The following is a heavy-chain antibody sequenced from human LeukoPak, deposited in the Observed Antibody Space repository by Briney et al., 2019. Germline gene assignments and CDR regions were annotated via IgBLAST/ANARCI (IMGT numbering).Heavy chain of an antibody. D-gene: IGHD6-13*01. J-gene: IGHJ4*02. Sequence: SETLSLTCTVSGGSISSGSYYWGWIRQPPGKGLEWIGSIFYSGRTYYNPSLKSRVTMSVDTSKNQFSLRLSSVNAADTAVYYRARDILATSIAAPYYWGQGTLVTVSS. CDR1: GGSISSGSYY. V-gene: IGHV4-39*07. CDR2: IFYSGRT. CDR3: ARDILATSIAAPYY.